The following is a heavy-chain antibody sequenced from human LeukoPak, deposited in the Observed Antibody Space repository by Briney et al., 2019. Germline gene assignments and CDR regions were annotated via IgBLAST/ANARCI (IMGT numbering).Heavy chain of an antibody. V-gene: IGHV4-34*01. Sequence: SETLSLTCAVYGGSFSGYYWSWVRQPPGKGLEWIGEINHSGSANYNPSLKSRVTISLDTSKNQFSLNLSSVTAADTAVYYCARGQGSVTTHWGQGTLVTVSS. CDR1: GGSFSGYY. D-gene: IGHD4-17*01. CDR3: ARGQGSVTTH. CDR2: INHSGSA. J-gene: IGHJ4*02.